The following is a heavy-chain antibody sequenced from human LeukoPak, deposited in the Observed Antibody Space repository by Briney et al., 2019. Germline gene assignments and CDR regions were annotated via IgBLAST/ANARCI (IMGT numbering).Heavy chain of an antibody. CDR3: AKGFVRYNIQFDY. Sequence: GGSLRLSCAASGFTFSSYAMHWVRQAPGKGLEWVAVISYDGSKKYYADSVKGRFTTSRDNSKNMLYLQMNSLRAEDTALYYCAKGFVRYNIQFDYWGQGALVTVSS. CDR1: GFTFSSYA. D-gene: IGHD1-1*01. CDR2: ISYDGSKK. J-gene: IGHJ4*02. V-gene: IGHV3-30*04.